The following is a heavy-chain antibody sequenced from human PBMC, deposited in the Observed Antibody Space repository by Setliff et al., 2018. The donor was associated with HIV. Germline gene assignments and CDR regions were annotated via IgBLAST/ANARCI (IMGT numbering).Heavy chain of an antibody. CDR1: GFGFSNYW. V-gene: IGHV3-74*03. Sequence: GGSLRLSCTASGFGFSNYWAHWVRQGPGKGLVWVSRINRDGSTTKYADSVSGRFTISRDNAKNTLLLQMDSLRAEDTAVYYCARGGTYYYYYYMDVWGKGTSVTVSS. CDR3: ARGGTYYYYYYMDV. J-gene: IGHJ6*03. CDR2: INRDGSTT.